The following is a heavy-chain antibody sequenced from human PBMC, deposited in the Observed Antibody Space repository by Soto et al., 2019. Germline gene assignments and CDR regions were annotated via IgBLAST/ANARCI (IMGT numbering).Heavy chain of an antibody. CDR2: ISAYSGNT. Sequence: GASVKVSCKASGYTFTSYGISWVRQAPGQGLEWMGWISAYSGNTNYAQKLQGRVTMTTDTSTSTAYMELRRLRSDDTAVYYCARDFSYDILPGVAFDIWGQGTMVTVS. CDR3: ARDFSYDILPGVAFDI. V-gene: IGHV1-18*01. J-gene: IGHJ3*02. D-gene: IGHD3-9*01. CDR1: GYTFTSYG.